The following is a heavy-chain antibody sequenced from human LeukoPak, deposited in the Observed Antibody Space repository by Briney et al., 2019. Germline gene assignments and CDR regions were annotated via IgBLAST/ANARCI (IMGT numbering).Heavy chain of an antibody. CDR2: IIPIFDTA. D-gene: IGHD3-16*01. CDR3: ARAYRGITTPLGY. CDR1: GGTFSSYT. V-gene: IGHV1-69*05. J-gene: IGHJ4*02. Sequence: ASVKVSCKASGGTFSSYTISWVRQAPGQGLEWMGGIIPIFDTANYAQKFQGRVTMTRDTSISTAYMELSRLRSDDTAVYYCARAYRGITTPLGYWGQGTLATVSS.